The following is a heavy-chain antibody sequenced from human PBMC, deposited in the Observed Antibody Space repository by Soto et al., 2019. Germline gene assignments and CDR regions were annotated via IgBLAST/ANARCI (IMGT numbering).Heavy chain of an antibody. V-gene: IGHV1-2*02. D-gene: IGHD1-26*01. Sequence: GASVKVSCKASGYSFTGYYMYWVRQAPGQGLEWMGWINLNSGGTKYAQKFQGRVSMTRDTSISTAYMELSSLTSGDTAMYYCATVAGATFYGMDVWGQGTTVTVSS. CDR1: GYSFTGYY. CDR2: INLNSGGT. J-gene: IGHJ6*02. CDR3: ATVAGATFYGMDV.